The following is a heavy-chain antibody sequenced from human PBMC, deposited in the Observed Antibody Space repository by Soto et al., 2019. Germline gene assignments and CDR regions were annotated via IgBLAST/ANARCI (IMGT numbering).Heavy chain of an antibody. D-gene: IGHD3-16*01. CDR3: ARDAYPGGWQWGTQFTFDY. J-gene: IGHJ4*02. CDR2: IWYDGSNK. Sequence: GGSLRLSCAASGFTFSSYGMHWVRQAPGKGLEWVAVIWYDGSNKYYADSVKGRFTISRDNSKNTLYLQMNSLRAEDTAVYYCARDAYPGGWQWGTQFTFDYWGQGTLVTVSS. CDR1: GFTFSSYG. V-gene: IGHV3-33*01.